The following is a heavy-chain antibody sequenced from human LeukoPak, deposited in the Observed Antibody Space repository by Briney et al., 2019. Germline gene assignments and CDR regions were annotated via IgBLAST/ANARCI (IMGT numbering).Heavy chain of an antibody. D-gene: IGHD4-17*01. CDR1: GYTFTGYY. J-gene: IGHJ4*02. Sequence: ASVNVSCKASGYTFTGYYMHWVRQAPGQGLEWMGWINPNSGGTNYAQKFQRRVTMTRDTSISTAYMELSRLRSDDTAVYYCARDLGPRGTVTTPDYWGQGTLVTVSS. CDR3: ARDLGPRGTVTTPDY. V-gene: IGHV1-2*02. CDR2: INPNSGGT.